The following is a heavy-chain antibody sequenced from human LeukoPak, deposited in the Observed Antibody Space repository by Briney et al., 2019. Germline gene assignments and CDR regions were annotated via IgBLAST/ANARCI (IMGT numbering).Heavy chain of an antibody. Sequence: PSETLSLTCAVYGGSFSGYYWSWIRQPPGKGLEWIGEINHSGSTNYNPSLKSRVTISVDTSKNQFSLKLSSVTAADTAVYYCARGRQNSGSYSDAFDIWGQGTMVTVSS. CDR3: ARGRQNSGSYSDAFDI. D-gene: IGHD1-26*01. V-gene: IGHV4-34*01. CDR1: GGSFSGYY. CDR2: INHSGST. J-gene: IGHJ3*02.